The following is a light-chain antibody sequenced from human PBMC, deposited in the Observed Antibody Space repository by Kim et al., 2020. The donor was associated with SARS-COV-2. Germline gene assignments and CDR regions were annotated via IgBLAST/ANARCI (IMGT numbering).Light chain of an antibody. CDR2: DVS. V-gene: IGLV2-11*01. CDR1: SSDVGGYNY. Sequence: GQSVTIACTGTSSDVGGYNYVPWYQQHPGKAHKLMIYDVSKRPSGVPDRFSGSKSGNTASLTISGLQAEDEADYYCCSYAGSYTLVFGGGTQLTVL. J-gene: IGLJ3*02. CDR3: CSYAGSYTLV.